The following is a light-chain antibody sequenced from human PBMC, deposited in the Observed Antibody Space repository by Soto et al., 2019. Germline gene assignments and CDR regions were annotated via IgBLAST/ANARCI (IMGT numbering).Light chain of an antibody. V-gene: IGKV1-12*01. Sequence: DIQMTQSPSSVSASVGDRVTITCRASQDIDSWLAWYQQKPGKAPKLLIYAATILQSGVPSRFSGSESGTDFSLTISSLQPEDFATYFCQQSSDFPLTFGGGTMVDI. J-gene: IGKJ4*01. CDR1: QDIDSW. CDR2: AAT. CDR3: QQSSDFPLT.